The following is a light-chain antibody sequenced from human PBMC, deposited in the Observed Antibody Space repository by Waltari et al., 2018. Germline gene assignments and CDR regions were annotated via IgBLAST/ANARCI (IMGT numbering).Light chain of an antibody. CDR1: SSNIGSTS. J-gene: IGLJ3*02. CDR2: RDN. Sequence: QSVLTQTLPASGTPGQTVNISCSGSSSNIGSTSVNWYQQLPGTAPKLLIYRDNQRPSGVPDRFSGSKSGTSASLAISGLQSDDEADYYCAAWDDSLNGLVFGGGTQLTVL. V-gene: IGLV1-44*01. CDR3: AAWDDSLNGLV.